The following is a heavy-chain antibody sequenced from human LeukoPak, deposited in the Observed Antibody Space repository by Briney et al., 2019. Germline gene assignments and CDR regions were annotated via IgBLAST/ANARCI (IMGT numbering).Heavy chain of an antibody. CDR1: GGSISSYY. Sequence: SETLSLTCTVPGGSISSYYWSWIRQPAGKGLEWIGRVYVTGSTNLNPALQSRVTMSVDTSKNQFSLKLTSVTAADTAVYYCARDRQWLVDHWGQGTLVTASS. D-gene: IGHD6-19*01. CDR3: ARDRQWLVDH. CDR2: VYVTGST. J-gene: IGHJ5*02. V-gene: IGHV4-4*07.